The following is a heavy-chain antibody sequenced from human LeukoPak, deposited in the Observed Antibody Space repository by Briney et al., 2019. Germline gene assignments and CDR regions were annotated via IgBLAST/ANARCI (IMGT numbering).Heavy chain of an antibody. J-gene: IGHJ6*03. CDR1: GYTFSTYY. D-gene: IGHD3-10*01. CDR3: ARNLLLWFGERTGYYMDV. Sequence: ASVKVSCKASGYTFSTYYIHWVRQAPGQGLEWMGIINPSGGSTDYAQKFQGRVTMTRDMSTSTVYMELSSLRSEDTAVYYCARNLLLWFGERTGYYMDVWGKGTTVTVSS. CDR2: INPSGGST. V-gene: IGHV1-46*01.